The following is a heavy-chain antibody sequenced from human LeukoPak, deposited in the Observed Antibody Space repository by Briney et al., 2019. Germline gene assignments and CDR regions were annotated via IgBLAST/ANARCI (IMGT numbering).Heavy chain of an antibody. V-gene: IGHV3-7*03. Sequence: GVSLRLSYGASVFSFRSYCIHWVSQAPGKGLEWVANIKEDGDKKYYVDSGKGRFTISRDNDKNSLYLQMNSLRAEDTALHYCAVRPTVTTPLTAWGQGTLVTVSS. CDR1: VFSFRSYC. J-gene: IGHJ5*02. CDR3: AVRPTVTTPLTA. CDR2: IKEDGDKK. D-gene: IGHD4-17*01.